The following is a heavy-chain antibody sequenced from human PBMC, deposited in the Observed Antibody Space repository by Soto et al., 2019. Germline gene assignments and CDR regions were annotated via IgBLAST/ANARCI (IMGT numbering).Heavy chain of an antibody. V-gene: IGHV3-30*18. CDR2: ISYDGNNK. CDR3: AKERYCSSTSCWIPFDY. CDR1: GFTFKSYG. Sequence: GGSLRLSCAASGFTFKSYGMHWVRQAPGKGLEWVAVISYDGNNKYYADSVKGRFTISRDIPKNTLYLQLNSLRAEDTAVYYCAKERYCSSTSCWIPFDYWGQGTLVTVSS. J-gene: IGHJ4*02. D-gene: IGHD2-2*01.